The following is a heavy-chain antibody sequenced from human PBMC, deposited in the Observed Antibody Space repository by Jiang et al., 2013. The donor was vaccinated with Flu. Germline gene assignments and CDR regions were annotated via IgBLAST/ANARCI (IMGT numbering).Heavy chain of an antibody. CDR2: IIPILGIA. CDR3: ARAYCSGGSCYFDAFDI. Sequence: EWMGRIIPILGIANYAQKFQGRVTITADKSTSTAYMELSSLRSEDTAVYYCARAYCSGGSCYFDAFDIWGQGTMVTVSS. D-gene: IGHD2-15*01. J-gene: IGHJ3*02. V-gene: IGHV1-69*04.